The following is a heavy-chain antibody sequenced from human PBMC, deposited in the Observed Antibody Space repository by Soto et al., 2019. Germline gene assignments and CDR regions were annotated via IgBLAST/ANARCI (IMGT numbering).Heavy chain of an antibody. CDR3: ARDKWELYYYYGMDV. CDR1: GFTFSSYW. CDR2: INSDGSST. Sequence: QPGGPLRLSCAASGFTFSSYWMHWVRHAPGKGLVWISRINSDGSSTSYADSVKGRFTISRDNAKNTLCLQMNSLRAEDTAVYYWARDKWELYYYYGMDVRGQGSTVTVSS. D-gene: IGHD1-26*01. J-gene: IGHJ6*02. V-gene: IGHV3-74*01.